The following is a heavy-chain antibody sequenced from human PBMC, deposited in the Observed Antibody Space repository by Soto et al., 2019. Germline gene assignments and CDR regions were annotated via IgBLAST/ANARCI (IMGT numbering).Heavy chain of an antibody. J-gene: IGHJ4*02. CDR2: LGLIPRHT. V-gene: IGHV3-23*01. CDR1: GSTFTSSV. Sequence: GGSLRLSCAASGSTFTSSVMAWVRRPPGRGLEWISSLGLIPRHTFYADSVKGRFTISRDNSRTTLYLQMTGLTFDDTAVYYCAAYADGPYRPPYDHWGQGTQVTVSS. D-gene: IGHD3-16*02. CDR3: AAYADGPYRPPYDH.